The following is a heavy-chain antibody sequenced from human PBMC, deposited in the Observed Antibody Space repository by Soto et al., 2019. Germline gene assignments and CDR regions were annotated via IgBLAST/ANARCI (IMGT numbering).Heavy chain of an antibody. CDR2: ISYDGSNK. V-gene: IGHV3-30*04. J-gene: IGHJ4*02. CDR1: GFTFSSYA. Sequence: GGSLRLSCAASGFTFSSYAMHWVRQAPSKGLEWVAVISYDGSNKYYADSVKGRFTISRDNSKNTLYLQMNSLRAEDTAVYYCAKDRALLYFDYWGQGTLVTVSS. CDR3: AKDRALLYFDY. D-gene: IGHD1-26*01.